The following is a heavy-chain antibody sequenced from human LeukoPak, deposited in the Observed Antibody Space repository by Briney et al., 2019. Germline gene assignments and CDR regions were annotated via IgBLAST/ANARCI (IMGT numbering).Heavy chain of an antibody. CDR2: IYYSGST. Sequence: PSQTLSLTCTVSGGSISSGGYYWSWIRQHPGKGLEWIGYIYYSGSTYYNPSLKSRVTISVDTSKNQFSLKLSPVTAADTAVYYCARGDTSLDAFDIWGQGTTVTVSS. D-gene: IGHD2-21*01. CDR1: GGSISSGGYY. CDR3: ARGDTSLDAFDI. V-gene: IGHV4-31*03. J-gene: IGHJ3*02.